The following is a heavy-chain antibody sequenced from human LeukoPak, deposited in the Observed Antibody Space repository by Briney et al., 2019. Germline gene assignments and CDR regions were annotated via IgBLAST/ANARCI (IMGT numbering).Heavy chain of an antibody. CDR2: IRGGGGST. V-gene: IGHV3-23*01. CDR3: ARAAGIVGEYYFDY. J-gene: IGHJ4*02. Sequence: GGTLRLSCAASGFTFSSYAMSWVRQAPGKGLEWDSAIRGGGGSTYYADSVKGRFTISRDNAKNSLCLQMNSLRAEDTAVYYCARAAGIVGEYYFDYGGKGTLVTVSS. CDR1: GFTFSSYA. D-gene: IGHD1-26*01.